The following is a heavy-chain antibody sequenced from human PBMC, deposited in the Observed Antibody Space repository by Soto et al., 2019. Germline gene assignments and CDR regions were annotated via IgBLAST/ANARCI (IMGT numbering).Heavy chain of an antibody. CDR3: ARIRIEGFCSGDNCYTSTYNYYGMDV. V-gene: IGHV2-5*02. J-gene: IGHJ6*02. CDR1: GLSLSTSGVG. D-gene: IGHD2-15*01. Sequence: SGPTLVNPTQTLTLTCTFSGLSLSTSGVGVGWIRQPPGKALEWLTFIYWDDDKRNSPFLKSRLTITKDTSKNQVVLTMTDMDPVDTATYYCARIRIEGFCSGDNCYTSTYNYYGMDVWGQGTTVTVSS. CDR2: IYWDDDK.